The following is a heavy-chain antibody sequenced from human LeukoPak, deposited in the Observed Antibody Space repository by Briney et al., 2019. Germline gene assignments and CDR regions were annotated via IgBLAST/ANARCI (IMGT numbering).Heavy chain of an antibody. CDR2: IYYSGST. Sequence: PSETLSLTCTVSGGSISSSSYYWGWIRQPPGKGLEWIGSIYYSGSTYYNPSLKSRVTISVDTSKNQFSLKLSSVTAADTAVYYCARGLWFGDENPPYFDYWGQGTLVTVSS. D-gene: IGHD3-10*01. CDR1: GGSISSSSYY. CDR3: ARGLWFGDENPPYFDY. J-gene: IGHJ4*02. V-gene: IGHV4-39*07.